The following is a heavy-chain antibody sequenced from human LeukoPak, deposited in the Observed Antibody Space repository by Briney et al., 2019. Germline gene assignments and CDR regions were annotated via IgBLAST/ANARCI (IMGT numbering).Heavy chain of an antibody. Sequence: GRSLRLSCAASGFTFSSYGMHWVRQAPGKGLEWVAVIWYDGSNKYYADSVKGRFTISRDNSKNTLYLQMNSLRAEDTAVYYCARQRTIYGFHDYWGQGTLVTVSS. V-gene: IGHV3-33*01. J-gene: IGHJ4*02. CDR1: GFTFSSYG. CDR3: ARQRTIYGFHDY. CDR2: IWYDGSNK. D-gene: IGHD3-10*01.